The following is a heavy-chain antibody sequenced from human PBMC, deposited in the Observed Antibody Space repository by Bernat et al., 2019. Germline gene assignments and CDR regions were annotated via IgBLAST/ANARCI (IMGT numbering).Heavy chain of an antibody. V-gene: IGHV3-30*18. Sequence: QVQVVESGGGVVLPGRSLRLSCAASGFIFSNYGMNWVRQGPGKGLEWVAVISYDGSGKYYADSVKGRFTISRDNSKNMLYLQMNSLRAEDTDVYYCAKEGRGWTPDSFAIWGQGTMVTVSS. J-gene: IGHJ3*02. CDR3: AKEGRGWTPDSFAI. CDR1: GFIFSNYG. D-gene: IGHD6-19*01. CDR2: ISYDGSGK.